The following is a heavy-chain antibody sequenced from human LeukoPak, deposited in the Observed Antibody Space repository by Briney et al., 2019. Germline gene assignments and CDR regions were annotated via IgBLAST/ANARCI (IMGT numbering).Heavy chain of an antibody. CDR3: LYFWSGSSLVDY. V-gene: IGHV3-15*01. Sequence: GGSLRLSCAASGFIFSNYGIHWVRQAPGKGLEWVGRIKSKTDGGTTDYAAPVKGRFTISRDDSKNTLYLEMYSLKTEDTAMYYCLYFWSGSSLVDYWGQGTLVTVSS. CDR2: IKSKTDGGTT. J-gene: IGHJ4*02. D-gene: IGHD3-3*01. CDR1: GFIFSNYG.